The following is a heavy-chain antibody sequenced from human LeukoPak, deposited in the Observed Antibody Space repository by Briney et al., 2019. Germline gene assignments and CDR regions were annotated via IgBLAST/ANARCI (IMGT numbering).Heavy chain of an antibody. Sequence: PGGSLRLSCAASGFTVSSNYMSWVRQAPGKGLEWVSVIYSGGSTYYADSVKGRFTISRDNSKNTLYLQMNSLRAEDTAVYYCATVSSSSGPYAFDIWGQGTMVTVSS. CDR3: ATVSSSSGPYAFDI. CDR1: GFTVSSNY. CDR2: IYSGGST. V-gene: IGHV3-53*01. J-gene: IGHJ3*02. D-gene: IGHD3-22*01.